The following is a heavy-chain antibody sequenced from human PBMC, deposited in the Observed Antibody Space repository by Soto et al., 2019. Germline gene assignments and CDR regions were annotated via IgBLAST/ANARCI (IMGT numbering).Heavy chain of an antibody. V-gene: IGHV1-18*04. J-gene: IGHJ4*02. Sequence: ASVKVSCKASGYTFTSYGISWVRQAPGQGXEWMGWISAYNGNTNYAQKLQGRVTMTTDTSTSTAYMELRSLRSDDTAVYYCARDATITMVRGVISNFDYWGQGTQVTVSS. CDR1: GYTFTSYG. D-gene: IGHD3-10*01. CDR3: ARDATITMVRGVISNFDY. CDR2: ISAYNGNT.